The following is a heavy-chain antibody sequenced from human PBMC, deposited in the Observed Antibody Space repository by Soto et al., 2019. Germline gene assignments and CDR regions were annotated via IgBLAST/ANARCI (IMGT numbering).Heavy chain of an antibody. CDR3: AADPSYYYDSSGYPNWFEP. Sequence: SVKVSCKARGFTFTSSAVQWVRHSLGQRLEWIGWIVVGSGNTNYAQKFQERVTITRDMSTSTAYMELSSLRSEDTAVYYCAADPSYYYDSSGYPNWFEPWGQGTLVTVSS. J-gene: IGHJ5*02. V-gene: IGHV1-58*01. D-gene: IGHD3-22*01. CDR2: IVVGSGNT. CDR1: GFTFTSSA.